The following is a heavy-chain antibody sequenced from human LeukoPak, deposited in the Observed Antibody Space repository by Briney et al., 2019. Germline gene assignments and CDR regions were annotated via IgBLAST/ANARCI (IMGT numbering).Heavy chain of an antibody. Sequence: ASVKVSCKASGGTFSSYTISWVRQAPGQGLEWMGRIIPILGIANYAQKFQGRVTITADKSTSTAYMELSSLRSEDTAVYYCARADYGDYVMPCYYYGMDVWGQGTTVTVSS. CDR3: ARADYGDYVMPCYYYGMDV. V-gene: IGHV1-69*02. J-gene: IGHJ6*02. CDR2: IIPILGIA. CDR1: GGTFSSYT. D-gene: IGHD4-17*01.